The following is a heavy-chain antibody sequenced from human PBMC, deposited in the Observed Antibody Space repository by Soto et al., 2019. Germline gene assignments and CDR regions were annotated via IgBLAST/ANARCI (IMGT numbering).Heavy chain of an antibody. J-gene: IGHJ6*02. CDR1: GFTFSSYA. D-gene: IGHD1-26*01. CDR2: ISGSGGNT. CDR3: AMRNSGSYSSHGMDV. V-gene: IGHV3-23*01. Sequence: EVQLLESGGDLVQPGGSLRLSCAASGFTFSSYAMNWVRQAPGKGLEWVSAISGSGGNTFYADSVKGRFTISRDNSKNTLFLQMHSLRAEDTAIYYFAMRNSGSYSSHGMDVWGQGTTVTVSS.